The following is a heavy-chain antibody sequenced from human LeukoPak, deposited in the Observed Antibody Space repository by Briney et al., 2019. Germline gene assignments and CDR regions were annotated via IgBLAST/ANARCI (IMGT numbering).Heavy chain of an antibody. J-gene: IGHJ4*02. V-gene: IGHV1-18*01. CDR2: ISAYNGNT. Sequence: ASVKVSCKASGYTFTSYGISWVGQAPGQGIAWIGWISAYNGNTNYEQKLQGRVTMTTDTSTSTAYMELRSLRSDDTAVYYCARPYSSSWYYFDYWGQGTLVSVST. CDR1: GYTFTSYG. D-gene: IGHD6-13*01. CDR3: ARPYSSSWYYFDY.